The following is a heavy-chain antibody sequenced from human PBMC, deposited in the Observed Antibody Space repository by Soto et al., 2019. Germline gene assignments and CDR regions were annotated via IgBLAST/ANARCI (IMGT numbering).Heavy chain of an antibody. Sequence: GGSLRLSCAASGFTFDDYTMHWVRQAPGKGLEWVSLISWDGGSTYYADSVKGRFTISRDNSKNSLYLQMNSLRTEDTALYYCAKDSPEYSSSWPPVDPWGQGTLVTVSS. D-gene: IGHD6-13*01. CDR2: ISWDGGST. CDR1: GFTFDDYT. J-gene: IGHJ5*02. CDR3: AKDSPEYSSSWPPVDP. V-gene: IGHV3-43*01.